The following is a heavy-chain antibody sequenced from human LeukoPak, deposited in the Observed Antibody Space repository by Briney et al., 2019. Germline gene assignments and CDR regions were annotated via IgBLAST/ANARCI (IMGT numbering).Heavy chain of an antibody. CDR1: GGSISSGGYY. J-gene: IGHJ4*02. V-gene: IGHV4-61*02. D-gene: IGHD2-2*01. CDR2: IYTSGST. CDR3: AREGTLYCSSTSCYHPQFDY. Sequence: SETLSLTCTVSGGSISSGGYYWSCIRQHPGKGLEWIGRIYTSGSTNYNPSLKSRVTISVDTSKNQFSLKLSSVTAADTAVYYCAREGTLYCSSTSCYHPQFDYWGQGTLVTVSS.